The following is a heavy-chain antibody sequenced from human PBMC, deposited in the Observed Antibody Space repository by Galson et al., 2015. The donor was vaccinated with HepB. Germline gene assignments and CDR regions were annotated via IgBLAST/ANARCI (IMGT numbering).Heavy chain of an antibody. D-gene: IGHD3-22*01. CDR3: ARDRYYYDSSGYYRYYYYGXDV. CDR2: ISAYNGNT. Sequence: SVKVSCKASGYTXXXYGISXXXQAXXXGLXXLGWISAYNGNTNYAQKLQGRVTMTTDTSTSTAYXELRSLRSDDTAVYYCARDRYYYDSSGYYRYYYYGXDVWGQGTTVTVSS. CDR1: GYTXXXYG. J-gene: IGHJ6*02. V-gene: IGHV1-18*04.